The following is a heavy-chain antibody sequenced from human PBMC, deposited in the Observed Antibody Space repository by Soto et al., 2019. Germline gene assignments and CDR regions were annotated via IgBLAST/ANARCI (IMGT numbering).Heavy chain of an antibody. V-gene: IGHV4-31*03. D-gene: IGHD2-2*01. Sequence: PSETLSLTCTVSGVSIISGGYYWILIRQHPGKGLEWIGYIYYSGSTYYNPSLKSRVTISVDTSKNQFSLKLSSVTAADTAVYYCARVVVPAAIRWAFNWFDPWGQGTLVTVAS. CDR2: IYYSGST. J-gene: IGHJ5*02. CDR1: GVSIISGGYY. CDR3: ARVVVPAAIRWAFNWFDP.